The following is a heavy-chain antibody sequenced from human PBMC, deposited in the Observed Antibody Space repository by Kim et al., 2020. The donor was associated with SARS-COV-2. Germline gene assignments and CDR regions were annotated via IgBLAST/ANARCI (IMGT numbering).Heavy chain of an antibody. CDR3: ASVGGYCSGGSCYGVAFDI. D-gene: IGHD2-15*01. V-gene: IGHV1-46*01. CDR1: GYTFTSYY. J-gene: IGHJ3*02. Sequence: ASVKVSCKASGYTFTSYYMHWVRQAPGQGLEWMGIINPSGGSTSYAQKFQGRVTMTRDTSTSTVYMELSSLRSEDTAVYYCASVGGYCSGGSCYGVAFDIWGQGTMVTVSS. CDR2: INPSGGST.